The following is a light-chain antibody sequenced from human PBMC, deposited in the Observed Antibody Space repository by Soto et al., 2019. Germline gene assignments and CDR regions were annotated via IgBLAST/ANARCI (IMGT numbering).Light chain of an antibody. CDR1: QSVSSNF. V-gene: IGKV3-20*01. CDR2: GAS. Sequence: EIVLTQSPGTLSLSPGERATLSCRASQSVSSNFLAWYQQKPGQAPRLLIYGASSRATGIPDRFSGSGSGTDFTLTISRLEPEDFAVYYCQQYGSSPPWTFGRGNKVEIK. J-gene: IGKJ1*01. CDR3: QQYGSSPPWT.